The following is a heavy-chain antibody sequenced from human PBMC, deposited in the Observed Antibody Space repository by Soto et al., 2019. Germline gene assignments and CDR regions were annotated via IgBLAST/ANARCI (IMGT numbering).Heavy chain of an antibody. J-gene: IGHJ6*02. CDR2: IIPILGIA. V-gene: IGHV1-69*04. Sequence: SVKVSCKASGGTFSSYTISWVRQAPGQGLEWMGRIIPILGIANYAQKFQGRVTIAADTSTSTAYMELSSLRSDDTAVYYCARDLVGVGVVPAASYYGMDVWGQGTTVTVSS. D-gene: IGHD2-2*01. CDR1: GGTFSSYT. CDR3: ARDLVGVGVVPAASYYGMDV.